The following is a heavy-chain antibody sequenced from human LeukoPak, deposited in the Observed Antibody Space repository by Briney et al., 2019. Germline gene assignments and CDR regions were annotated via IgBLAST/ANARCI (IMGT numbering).Heavy chain of an antibody. CDR2: IIPILGIA. CDR1: GGTFSSYA. Sequence: SAKVSCKASGGTFSSYAISWVRQAPGQGLEWMGRIIPILGIANYAQKFQGRVTITADKSTSTAYMELSSLRSEDTAVYYCARERPTITMIVVVKPRPFDYWGQGTLVTVSS. V-gene: IGHV1-69*04. J-gene: IGHJ4*02. CDR3: ARERPTITMIVVVKPRPFDY. D-gene: IGHD3-22*01.